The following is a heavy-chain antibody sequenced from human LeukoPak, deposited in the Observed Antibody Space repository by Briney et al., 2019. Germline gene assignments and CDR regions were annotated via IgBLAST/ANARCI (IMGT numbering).Heavy chain of an antibody. CDR3: ARETPRSVTHLGGLFDY. J-gene: IGHJ4*02. Sequence: ASVKVSCKASGYTFTSQCMHWVRQTPGQGLEWMGIINPSRGTTVYAQKFQGRVTMTRDTSTSTVYMELSSLTSDDTAVYYCARETPRSVTHLGGLFDYWGQGTLVTVSS. CDR1: GYTFTSQC. D-gene: IGHD4-17*01. V-gene: IGHV1-46*01. CDR2: INPSRGTT.